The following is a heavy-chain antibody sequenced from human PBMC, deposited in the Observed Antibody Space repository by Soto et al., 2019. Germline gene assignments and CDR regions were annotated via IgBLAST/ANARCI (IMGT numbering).Heavy chain of an antibody. J-gene: IGHJ4*02. Sequence: QVQLQQWGAGLLKPSETLSLTCAVYGGSFSGYYWTWIRQPPGKGLEWIGEIPHSGSTNYSPSLTSRVAISVDTSKNQFSLRLSSISAADTAVYYCARLARYLHLWGGSNWYYFGYWGQGTLVTVSS. D-gene: IGHD6-13*01. CDR2: IPHSGST. V-gene: IGHV4-34*01. CDR3: ARLARYLHLWGGSNWYYFGY. CDR1: GGSFSGYY.